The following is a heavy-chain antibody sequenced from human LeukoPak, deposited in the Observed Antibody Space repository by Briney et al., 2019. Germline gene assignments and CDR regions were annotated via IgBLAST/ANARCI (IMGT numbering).Heavy chain of an antibody. Sequence: SVKVSCKASGGTFSSYAISWVRQAPGQGLEWMGGIIPIFGTANYAQKFQGRVTITADESTSTAYMELSSLRSEDTAVYYCARGGWLAYNFDYWGQGTLVTVSS. CDR1: GGTFSSYA. D-gene: IGHD3-22*01. V-gene: IGHV1-69*13. J-gene: IGHJ4*02. CDR3: ARGGWLAYNFDY. CDR2: IIPIFGTA.